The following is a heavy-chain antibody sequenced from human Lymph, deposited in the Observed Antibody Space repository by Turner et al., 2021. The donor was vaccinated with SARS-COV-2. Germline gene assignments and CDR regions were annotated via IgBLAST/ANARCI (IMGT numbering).Heavy chain of an antibody. J-gene: IGHJ6*02. V-gene: IGHV3-7*03. CDR1: GFTFSSYW. D-gene: IGHD3-3*01. Sequence: EVQLVESGGGLVQPGGSLRLSCAASGFTFSSYWMSWVRQAPWKGLEWVANIKQDGSEKYYVDSVKGRFTISRDNAKNSLYLQMNSLRADDTAVYFCARVGVRFEWSDGYHYYYAMDVWGQGTTVTVSS. CDR2: IKQDGSEK. CDR3: ARVGVRFEWSDGYHYYYAMDV.